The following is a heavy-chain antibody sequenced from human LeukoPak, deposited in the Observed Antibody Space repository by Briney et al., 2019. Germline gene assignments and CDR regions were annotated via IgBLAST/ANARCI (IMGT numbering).Heavy chain of an antibody. J-gene: IGHJ4*02. CDR2: IYTGGTI. D-gene: IGHD3-10*01. CDR1: GFSVNNNY. Sequence: GGSLRLSCAASGFSVNNNYMTWVRQAPGKGLEWVSLIYTGGTIYYADSVKGRFTISRDNSKNTPYLQMNSLTAEDTAVYYCALLWYGELPQVDYWGQGTLVTVSS. V-gene: IGHV3-53*01. CDR3: ALLWYGELPQVDY.